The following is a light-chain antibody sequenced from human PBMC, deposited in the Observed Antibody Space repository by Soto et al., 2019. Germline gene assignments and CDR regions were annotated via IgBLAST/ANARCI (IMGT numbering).Light chain of an antibody. CDR3: QQSYSTPWT. J-gene: IGKJ1*01. CDR1: QSISSY. Sequence: DIPMTQSPSSLSASVGDRVTITCRASQSISSYLNWYQQNPGKAPKLLIYAASSLQSGVPSRFSGSGSGTEFTLTISSLQPEYFAAYYCQQSYSTPWTFGRGTKVEIK. V-gene: IGKV1-39*01. CDR2: AAS.